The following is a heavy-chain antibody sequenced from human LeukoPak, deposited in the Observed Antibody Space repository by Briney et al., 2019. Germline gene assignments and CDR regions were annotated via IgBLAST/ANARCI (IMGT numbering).Heavy chain of an antibody. V-gene: IGHV1-18*01. Sequence: GASVKVSCKASGYTFTSYGISWLRQAPGQGLEWMGWISPYNGNTNYAQKLQGRVTMTTDTSTSTAYMELRSLRSDDTAVYYCARVRNIAAAAYFDYWGQGTLVTVSS. J-gene: IGHJ4*02. CDR3: ARVRNIAAAAYFDY. CDR2: ISPYNGNT. CDR1: GYTFTSYG. D-gene: IGHD6-13*01.